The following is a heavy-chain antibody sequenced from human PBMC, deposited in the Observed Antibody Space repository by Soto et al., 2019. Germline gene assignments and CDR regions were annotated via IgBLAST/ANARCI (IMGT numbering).Heavy chain of an antibody. Sequence: SVKVSCKASGYTFTSYDINWVRQATGQGLEWMGRIIPNIGIANYAQKFQGRVTITTDKSTSTAYMELSSLRSEDTAVYYCARDGIAARSGDNWFDPWGQGTLVTVSS. CDR2: IIPNIGIA. V-gene: IGHV1-69*04. CDR1: GYTFTSYD. CDR3: ARDGIAARSGDNWFDP. D-gene: IGHD6-6*01. J-gene: IGHJ5*02.